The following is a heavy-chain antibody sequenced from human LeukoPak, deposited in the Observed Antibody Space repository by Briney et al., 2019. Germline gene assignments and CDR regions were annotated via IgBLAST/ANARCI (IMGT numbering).Heavy chain of an antibody. V-gene: IGHV3-53*01. D-gene: IGHD6-19*01. Sequence: PGGSLRLSCAASGFTVSNNYMSWVRQAPGKGLEWVSVIYSGGSTYYADSVKGRFTISRDNSKNTLYLQMNSLRAEDTAVYYCARVRSGSGWYFDYWGQGTLVTVSS. J-gene: IGHJ4*02. CDR3: ARVRSGSGWYFDY. CDR2: IYSGGST. CDR1: GFTVSNNY.